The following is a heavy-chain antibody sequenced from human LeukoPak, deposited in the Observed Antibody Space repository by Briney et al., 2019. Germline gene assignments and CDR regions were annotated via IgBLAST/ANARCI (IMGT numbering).Heavy chain of an antibody. V-gene: IGHV3-9*01. Sequence: PGGSLRLSCAASGFTFDDYAMHWVRQAPGKGLEWVSGISWNSGNIGYADSVKGRFTISRDNAKNSLYLQMNSLRAEDTAVYYCARDGQWYSQDYYGSGSYYYPIFDYWGQGTLVTVSS. CDR3: ARDGQWYSQDYYGSGSYYYPIFDY. D-gene: IGHD3-10*01. CDR2: ISWNSGNI. CDR1: GFTFDDYA. J-gene: IGHJ4*02.